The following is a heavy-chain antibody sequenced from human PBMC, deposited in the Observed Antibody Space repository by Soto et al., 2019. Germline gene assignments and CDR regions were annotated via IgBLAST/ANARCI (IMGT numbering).Heavy chain of an antibody. J-gene: IGHJ5*02. Sequence: IRSVARSVGGASTCSYSGSWSRQPPGKGLEWIGYIYYSGSTNYNPSLKSRVTISVDTSKNQFSLKLSSVTAADTALYYCARHRTVTTGRWFDPWGQGTLVTVS. D-gene: IGHD4-17*01. CDR3: ARHRTVTTGRWFDP. CDR2: IYYSGST. V-gene: IGHV4-59*01. CDR1: GASTCSYS.